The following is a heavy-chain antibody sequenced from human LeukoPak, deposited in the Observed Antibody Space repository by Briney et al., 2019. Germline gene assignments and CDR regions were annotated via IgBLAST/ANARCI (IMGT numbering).Heavy chain of an antibody. CDR3: ARGVSGAFDI. Sequence: GGSLRLSCAASGFTFSNAWMSWVRQAPGKGLEWVSSISSSSSYIYYADSVKGRFTISRDNAKNSLYLQMNSLRAEDTAVYYCARGVSGAFDIWGQGTMVTVSS. D-gene: IGHD4-11*01. J-gene: IGHJ3*02. V-gene: IGHV3-21*01. CDR1: GFTFSNAW. CDR2: ISSSSSYI.